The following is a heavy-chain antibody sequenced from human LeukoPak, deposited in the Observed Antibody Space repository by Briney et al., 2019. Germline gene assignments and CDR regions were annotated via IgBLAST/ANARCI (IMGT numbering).Heavy chain of an antibody. CDR1: GGSISTYY. CDR2: IYHSGST. D-gene: IGHD5-12*01. CDR3: ARGGGYASPIGY. Sequence: SETLSLTYTLSGGSISTYYWSWIRQPPGKGQEWIGYIYHSGSTNYNPSLKSRVTISVDTSMNQFSLKLSSVTAADTAVYYCARGGGYASPIGYWGQGALVTVSS. V-gene: IGHV4-59*12. J-gene: IGHJ4*02.